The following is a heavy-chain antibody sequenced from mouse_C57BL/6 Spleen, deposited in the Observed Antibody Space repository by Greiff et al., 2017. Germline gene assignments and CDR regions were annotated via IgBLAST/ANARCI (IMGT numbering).Heavy chain of an antibody. CDR1: GFNIKDYY. CDR3: TPYYCGSSFYAMDY. CDR2: IDPEDGDT. J-gene: IGHJ4*01. D-gene: IGHD1-1*01. Sequence: VQLQQSGAELVRPGASVKLSCTASGFNIKDYYMHWVKQRPEQGLEWIGRIDPEDGDTEYAPKFQGKATMTADTSSNTAYLQLSSLTSEDTAVYYCTPYYCGSSFYAMDYWGQGTSVTVSS. V-gene: IGHV14-1*01.